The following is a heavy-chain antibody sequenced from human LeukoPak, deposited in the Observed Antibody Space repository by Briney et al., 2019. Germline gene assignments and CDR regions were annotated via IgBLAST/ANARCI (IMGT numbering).Heavy chain of an antibody. V-gene: IGHV4-59*01. CDR2: IFYGGKT. CDR1: GGSISVYY. CDR3: ARGGTYYYYGMDV. Sequence: SETLSLTCTVSGGSISVYYWNWIRQPPGKGLEWIGYIFYGGKTNYNPSLKSRVTISVDTSKNQFSLRLSSVTVADTAVYYCARGGTYYYYGMDVWGKGTTVTVSS. J-gene: IGHJ6*04.